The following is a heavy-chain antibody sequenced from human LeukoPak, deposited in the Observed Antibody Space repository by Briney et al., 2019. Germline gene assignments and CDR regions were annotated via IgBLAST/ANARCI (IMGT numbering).Heavy chain of an antibody. CDR3: ARWTSFHAFDI. CDR1: GFTFSSYS. Sequence: GGSLRLSCAASGFTFSSYSMNWVRQAPGKGLEWVSYISSSSSTIYYADSVKGRFTISRDDSKNTVYLQMNSLRAEDTAVYYCARWTSFHAFDIWGQGTLVTVSS. CDR2: ISSSSSTI. D-gene: IGHD1-1*01. V-gene: IGHV3-48*01. J-gene: IGHJ3*02.